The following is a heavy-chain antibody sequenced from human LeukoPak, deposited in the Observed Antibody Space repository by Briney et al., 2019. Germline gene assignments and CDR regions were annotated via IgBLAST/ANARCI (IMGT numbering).Heavy chain of an antibody. Sequence: GGSLRLSCAASGFSFISYGMHWVRQAPGKGLEWVGVISDDGRNKKYADSVKDRFTISRDNAKNSLYLQMNSLRAEDTAVYYCARAGGTIRYFDWSPGNNWFDPWGQGTLVTVSS. J-gene: IGHJ5*02. CDR1: GFSFISYG. CDR2: ISDDGRNK. V-gene: IGHV3-30*03. D-gene: IGHD3-9*01. CDR3: ARAGGTIRYFDWSPGNNWFDP.